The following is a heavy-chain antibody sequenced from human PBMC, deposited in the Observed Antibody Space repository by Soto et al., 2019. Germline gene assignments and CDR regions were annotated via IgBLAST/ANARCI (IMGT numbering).Heavy chain of an antibody. CDR3: ARGLARALRSSPDAFDI. J-gene: IGHJ3*02. CDR1: GDSVSSNSAA. D-gene: IGHD3-16*02. CDR2: TYYRSKWYN. V-gene: IGHV6-1*01. Sequence: PSQTLSLTCAISGDSVSSNSAAWNWIRQSPSRGLEWLGRTYYRSKWYNDYAVSVKSRITINPDTSKNQFSLQLNSVTPEDTAVYYCARGLARALRSSPDAFDIWGQGTMVTVSS.